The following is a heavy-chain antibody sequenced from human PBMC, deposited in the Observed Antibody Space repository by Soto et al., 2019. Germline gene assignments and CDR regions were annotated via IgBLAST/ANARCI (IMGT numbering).Heavy chain of an antibody. Sequence: PSETLSLTCTVSGGSISSGGYYWGWIRQHPGKGLEWIAYIYYTGTTYYNPSLQSRLTISVDTSDKQFSLELSSVTAADTAVCYCERESDVSLIRGDPRPHAFDIWGQGTMVTVSS. CDR1: GGSISSGGYY. CDR3: ERESDVSLIRGDPRPHAFDI. CDR2: IYYTGTT. D-gene: IGHD2-21*01. J-gene: IGHJ3*02. V-gene: IGHV4-31*03.